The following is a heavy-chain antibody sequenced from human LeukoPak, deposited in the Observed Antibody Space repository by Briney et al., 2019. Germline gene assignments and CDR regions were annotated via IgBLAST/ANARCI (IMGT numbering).Heavy chain of an antibody. Sequence: SETLSLTCAVSGGSISSGGYSWSWIRQPPGKGLEWIGYIYYSGSTYYNPSLKSRVTISVDTSKNQFSLNLRSVTAADTAVYYCAKVAKYYYGSETYFFFDYWGQGTLVTVSS. CDR2: IYYSGST. J-gene: IGHJ4*02. D-gene: IGHD3-10*01. V-gene: IGHV4-30-4*07. CDR3: AKVAKYYYGSETYFFFDY. CDR1: GGSISSGGYS.